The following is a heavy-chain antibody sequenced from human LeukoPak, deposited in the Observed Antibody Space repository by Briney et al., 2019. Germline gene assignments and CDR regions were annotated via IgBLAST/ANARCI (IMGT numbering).Heavy chain of an antibody. V-gene: IGHV4-4*07. CDR2: IYSYGDT. Sequence: SETLSLTCTVSGGSISGYYWSWIRQPAGQGLEWIGRIYSYGDTRYNPSLKSRVTMSVDTSKNQLSLKLGPVTAADTAVYYCARAAGAAGGQYFDYWGQGTLVTVSS. CDR3: ARAAGAAGGQYFDY. CDR1: GGSISGYY. J-gene: IGHJ4*02. D-gene: IGHD6-13*01.